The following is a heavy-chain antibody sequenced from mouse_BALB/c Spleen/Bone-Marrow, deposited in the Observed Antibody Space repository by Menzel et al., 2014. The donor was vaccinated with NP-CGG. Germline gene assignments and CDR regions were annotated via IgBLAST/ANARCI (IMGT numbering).Heavy chain of an antibody. D-gene: IGHD2-1*01. Sequence: QVQLQQSGSVLVRPGASVKLSCKASGYTFTSSWMHWAKQRPGQGLEWIGELHPNSGNTNYNEKFKGKGTLTVDTSSSTAYVDLSSLTSEDSAVYYCAREKIYGNYLWYFDVWGAGTTVTVSA. V-gene: IGHV1S130*01. CDR1: GYTFTSSW. CDR2: LHPNSGNT. J-gene: IGHJ1*01. CDR3: AREKIYGNYLWYFDV.